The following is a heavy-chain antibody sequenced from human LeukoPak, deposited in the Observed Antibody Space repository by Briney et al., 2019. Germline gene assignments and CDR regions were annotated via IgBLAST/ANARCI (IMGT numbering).Heavy chain of an antibody. CDR1: GGSDSSGSYY. CDR3: ARDQVAYYDILTGSSGMNWFDP. V-gene: IGHV4-61*01. D-gene: IGHD3-9*01. CDR2: IFYSGST. J-gene: IGHJ5*02. Sequence: SETLSLTCTVSGGSDSSGSYYWRWIRQPPGKGLEWIGYIFYSGSTNYNPSLKSRVTISVDTSKNQFSLKLSSVTAADSAVYYCARDQVAYYDILTGSSGMNWFDPWGQGTLVTVSS.